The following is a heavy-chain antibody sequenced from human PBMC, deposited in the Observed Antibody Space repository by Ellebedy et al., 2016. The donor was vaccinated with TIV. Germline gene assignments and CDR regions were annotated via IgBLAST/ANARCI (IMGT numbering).Heavy chain of an antibody. Sequence: GESLKISCAASGFTFTNYWMSWVRQAPGKGLEWVANIKQDGSAKNYVDSVKGRFTISRDNAKNSLYLQMNSLRAEDTAVYYCARLDAIIAVKSLDYWGQGTLVTVSS. CDR2: IKQDGSAK. CDR1: GFTFTNYW. J-gene: IGHJ4*02. CDR3: ARLDAIIAVKSLDY. V-gene: IGHV3-7*03. D-gene: IGHD6-19*01.